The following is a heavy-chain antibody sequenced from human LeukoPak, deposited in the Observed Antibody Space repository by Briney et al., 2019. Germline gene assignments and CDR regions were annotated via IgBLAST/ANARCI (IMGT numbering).Heavy chain of an antibody. Sequence: SGGSLRLSCAASGFTVSSHCMSWVRQAPGKGLEWVSIIYIGGITWYADSMKGRITISRDNSKNTLYLQMDSLRAEDTAVYSCARLYGDGWYADHWGQGTLVTVSS. J-gene: IGHJ4*02. D-gene: IGHD6-19*01. CDR1: GFTVSSHC. V-gene: IGHV3-53*01. CDR3: ARLYGDGWYADH. CDR2: IYIGGIT.